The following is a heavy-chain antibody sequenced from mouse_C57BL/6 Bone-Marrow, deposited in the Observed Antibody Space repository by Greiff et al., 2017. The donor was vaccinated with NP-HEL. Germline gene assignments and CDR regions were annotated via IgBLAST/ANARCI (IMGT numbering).Heavy chain of an antibody. Sequence: QVQLQQPGAELVKPGASVKLSCKASGYTFTSYWMQWVKQRPGQGLEWIGEIDPSDSYTNYNQKFKGKATLTVDTSSSTAYMQLSSLTSEDSAVYYCARSGPLRYRFAYWGQGTLVTVSA. CDR1: GYTFTSYW. CDR2: IDPSDSYT. V-gene: IGHV1-50*01. CDR3: ARSGPLRYRFAY. D-gene: IGHD1-1*01. J-gene: IGHJ3*01.